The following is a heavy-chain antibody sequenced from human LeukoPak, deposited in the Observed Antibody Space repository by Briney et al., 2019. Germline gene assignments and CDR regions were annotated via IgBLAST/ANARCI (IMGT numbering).Heavy chain of an antibody. D-gene: IGHD3-10*01. CDR2: VDSDGSST. Sequence: GGSLRLSCAASGFTFKSHWRHWFRQAPGKGLVWVARVDSDGSSTSYADSVKGRFTISRDNSNNILYLQMNNLRAEDTAVYYCVKDLMRDIWFGESWGQGTLVTVSS. V-gene: IGHV3-74*01. CDR1: GFTFKSHW. J-gene: IGHJ5*02. CDR3: VKDLMRDIWFGES.